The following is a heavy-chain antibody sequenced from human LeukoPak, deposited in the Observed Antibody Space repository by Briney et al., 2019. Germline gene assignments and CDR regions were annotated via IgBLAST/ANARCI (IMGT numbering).Heavy chain of an antibody. CDR1: GGTFSSYA. CDR2: IIPIFGTA. CDR3: ASYRPPTRFLEWSPYDY. Sequence: SVKVSCKASGGTFSSYAISWVRQAPGQGLEWMGGIIPIFGTANYAQKFQGRVTITTDESTSTAYMELSSLRSEDTAVYYCASYRPPTRFLEWSPYDYWGQGTLVTVSS. D-gene: IGHD3-3*01. V-gene: IGHV1-69*05. J-gene: IGHJ4*02.